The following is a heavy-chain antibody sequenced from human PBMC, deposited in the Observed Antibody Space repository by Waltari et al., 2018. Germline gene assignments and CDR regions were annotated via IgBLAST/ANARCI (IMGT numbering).Heavy chain of an antibody. V-gene: IGHV4-38-2*01. CDR3: ARHVGIAAACYWYFDL. D-gene: IGHD6-13*01. Sequence: QVQLQESGTGLVKPSETLSLTCAVSGYSIRSGYYWGWIRQPPGKGLEWIGSISHSGSTTSNPTLKSHLTMSGDTSKNQISLKLSSVTAADTAVYYCARHVGIAAACYWYFDLWGRGTLVTVSS. CDR1: GYSIRSGYY. CDR2: ISHSGST. J-gene: IGHJ2*01.